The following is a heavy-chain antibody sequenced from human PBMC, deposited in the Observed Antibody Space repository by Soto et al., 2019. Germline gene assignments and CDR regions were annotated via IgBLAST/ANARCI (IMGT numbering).Heavy chain of an antibody. V-gene: IGHV4-59*01. CDR3: ARVVEMATIDYYGMDV. Sequence: SETLSLTCTVSGGSISSYYWSWIRQPPGKGLEWIGYIYYSGSTNYNPSLKSRVTISVDTSKNQFSLKLSSVTAADTAVYYCARVVEMATIDYYGMDVWGQGTTVTVSS. D-gene: IGHD5-12*01. CDR1: GGSISSYY. J-gene: IGHJ6*02. CDR2: IYYSGST.